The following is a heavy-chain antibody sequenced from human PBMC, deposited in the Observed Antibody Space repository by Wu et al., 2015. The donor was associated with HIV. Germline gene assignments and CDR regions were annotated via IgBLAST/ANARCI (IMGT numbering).Heavy chain of an antibody. CDR3: ARSPATGFGGRWFDP. J-gene: IGHJ5*02. Sequence: QVQLVQSGAEVKKPGASVKVSCGTSGYSFTNYYIHWVRQAPGHGLEWMAWINPSGGATIYAEAFEGRVTMITNTSTNTAYMELRSLRSDDTAVYYCARSPATGFGGRWFDPWGQGTLVTVSS. CDR1: GYSFTNYY. CDR2: INPSGGAT. V-gene: IGHV1-2*02. D-gene: IGHD3-10*01.